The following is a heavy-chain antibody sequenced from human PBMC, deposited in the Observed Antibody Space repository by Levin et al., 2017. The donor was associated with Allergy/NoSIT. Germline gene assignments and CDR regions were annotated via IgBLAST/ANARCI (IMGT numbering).Heavy chain of an antibody. J-gene: IGHJ4*02. CDR2: IIACFFPP. Sequence: GKGLEWVSFIIACFFPPPSSSSFQGRFTISRDNSKDTLYLQMNSLTAEDTAVYYCAKAGSSWYIEIDHWGQGTLVTVSS. V-gene: IGHV3-23*01. D-gene: IGHD6-13*01. CDR3: AKAGSSWYIEIDH.